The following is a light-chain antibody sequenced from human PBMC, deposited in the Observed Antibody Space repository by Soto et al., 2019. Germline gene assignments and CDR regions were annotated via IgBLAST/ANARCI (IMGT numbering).Light chain of an antibody. V-gene: IGKV3-11*01. J-gene: IGKJ1*01. Sequence: EIVLTQSPATLSLSPGERATLSCRASQSVSSYLAWYQQKRGQAPRLLIYDASNRATGVPARFSGSGSETDFTLTISRLEPEDFAVYYCQQYGSSGTFGQGTKVDIK. CDR3: QQYGSSGT. CDR1: QSVSSY. CDR2: DAS.